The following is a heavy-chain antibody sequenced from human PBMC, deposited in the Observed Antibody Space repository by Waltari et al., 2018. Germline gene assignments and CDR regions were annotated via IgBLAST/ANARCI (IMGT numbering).Heavy chain of an antibody. Sequence: EVQPVESGGGLVQPRRSLRLPSTASGFTFGAYAMCSVRQSPGKRLQWISLIRSKAYGGTTEYAASVKGRFTSSRDDSKSIAYLQMNSLKTEDTAVYYCTRDPLGSSGFTGPYGMDVWGQGTTVTVSS. CDR1: GFTFGAYA. CDR2: IRSKAYGGTT. CDR3: TRDPLGSSGFTGPYGMDV. J-gene: IGHJ6*02. D-gene: IGHD6-19*01. V-gene: IGHV3-49*04.